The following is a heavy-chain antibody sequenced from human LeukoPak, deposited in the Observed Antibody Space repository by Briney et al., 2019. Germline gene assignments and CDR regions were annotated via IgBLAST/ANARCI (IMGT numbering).Heavy chain of an antibody. Sequence: GRSLRLSCAASRFTFDDYAMHWVRPAPGKGLEWGSGTSLNSGSIGYAVPVKSRFTISRDNAKNSLYLQMNSLRAEDMALYYCAKEHQVGATFRYFDYWGQGTLVTVSS. J-gene: IGHJ4*02. D-gene: IGHD1-26*01. V-gene: IGHV3-9*03. CDR1: RFTFDDYA. CDR2: TSLNSGSI. CDR3: AKEHQVGATFRYFDY.